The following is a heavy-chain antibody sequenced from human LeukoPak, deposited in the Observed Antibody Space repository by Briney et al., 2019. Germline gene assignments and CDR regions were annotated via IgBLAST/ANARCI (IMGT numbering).Heavy chain of an antibody. Sequence: ASVKVSCKASGYTFTSYDINWVRQATGQGLEWMGWMNPNSGNTGYAQKFQGRVTMTRNTSISTAYMELSSLRSEDTAVYYCARNWGDSASDAFDIWGQGTMVTVSS. CDR3: ARNWGDSASDAFDI. V-gene: IGHV1-8*01. CDR2: MNPNSGNT. D-gene: IGHD3-16*01. J-gene: IGHJ3*02. CDR1: GYTFTSYD.